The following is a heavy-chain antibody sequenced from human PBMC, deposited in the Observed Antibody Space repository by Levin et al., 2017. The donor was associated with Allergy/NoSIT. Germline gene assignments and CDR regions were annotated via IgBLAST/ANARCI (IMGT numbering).Heavy chain of an antibody. CDR1: GYTFTDYF. CDR3: ARGYYGSGNWFDP. J-gene: IGHJ5*02. D-gene: IGHD3-10*01. V-gene: IGHV1-2*02. CDR2: IKPSTGDT. Sequence: ASVKVSCKASGYTFTDYFIHWVRQAPGQGLECLGWIKPSTGDTRYAEKFQGRVTMTRDTSINTAYMDLSSLGSDDTAIYYCARGYYGSGNWFDPWGQGTLVTVSS.